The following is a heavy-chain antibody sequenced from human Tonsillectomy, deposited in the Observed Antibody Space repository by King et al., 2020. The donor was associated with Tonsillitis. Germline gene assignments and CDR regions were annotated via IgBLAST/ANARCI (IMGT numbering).Heavy chain of an antibody. CDR3: ARDLGYYYGPGGLGAFDI. CDR1: GFTVSSNY. J-gene: IGHJ3*02. Sequence: VQLVESGGGLIQPGGSLRLSCAASGFTVSSNYMNWVRQAPGKGLEWVSVIYSGGSTYYADSVKGRFTISRDNSKNTLSLQMNSLRAEDTAVYYCARDLGYYYGPGGLGAFDIWGRGTLVTVSS. D-gene: IGHD3-10*01. CDR2: IYSGGST. V-gene: IGHV3-53*01.